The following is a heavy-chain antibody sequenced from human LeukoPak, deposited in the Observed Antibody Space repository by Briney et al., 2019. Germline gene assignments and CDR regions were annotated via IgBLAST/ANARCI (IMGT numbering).Heavy chain of an antibody. CDR1: GGSISSGGYY. CDR2: IYYSGST. Sequence: SETLSLTCTVSGGSISSGGYYWSWIRQHPGKGLEWIAYIYYSGSTYYNPSLKSRVTISVDTSKNQFSLKLSSVTAADTAVYYCARGAPAYYYDSSGIDYWGQGTLVTVSS. V-gene: IGHV4-31*03. D-gene: IGHD3-22*01. J-gene: IGHJ4*02. CDR3: ARGAPAYYYDSSGIDY.